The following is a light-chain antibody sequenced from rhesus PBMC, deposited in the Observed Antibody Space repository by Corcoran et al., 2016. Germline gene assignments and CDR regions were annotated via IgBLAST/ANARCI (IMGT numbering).Light chain of an antibody. CDR1: QSLLDSEDGNTY. CDR2: EVS. V-gene: IGKV2-104*02. CDR3: MRALEFPWP. J-gene: IGKJ1*01. Sequence: DIVMTQTPLSLPVTPGEPASISCRSSQSLLDSEDGNTYLDWYLQKPGQSPQRLIYEVSTRASGVPDRFSGRGSDTDLTLKISRVEAEDVGVYYCMRALEFPWPFGQGTKVELK.